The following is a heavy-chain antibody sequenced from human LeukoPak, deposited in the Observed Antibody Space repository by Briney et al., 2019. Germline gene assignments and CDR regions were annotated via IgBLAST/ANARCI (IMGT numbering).Heavy chain of an antibody. J-gene: IGHJ4*02. V-gene: IGHV4-61*01. Sequence: PSETLSLTCTVSGGSVSSGSCYWSWIRQPPGKGLEWIGYIYYSGSTNYNPSLKSRVTISVDTSKNQFSLKLSSVTAADTAVYYCARERATLRYFDYWGQGTLVTVSS. CDR2: IYYSGST. CDR1: GGSVSSGSCY. D-gene: IGHD3-9*01. CDR3: ARERATLRYFDY.